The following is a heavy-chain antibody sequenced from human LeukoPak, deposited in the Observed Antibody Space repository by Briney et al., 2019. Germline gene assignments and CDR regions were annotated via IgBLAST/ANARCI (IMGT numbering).Heavy chain of an antibody. D-gene: IGHD2-2*01. CDR2: ISGSSGTT. J-gene: IGHJ4*02. CDR1: GFTFSSYA. V-gene: IGHV3-23*01. Sequence: GGSLRLSCAASGFTFSSYAMSWVRQAPGKGLEWVSVISGSSGTTYYADSVQGRFTISRDNSKNTLSLQMNSLRAEDTAIYYCAKDRSSTLWYFDYWGQGAQVTVSS. CDR3: AKDRSSTLWYFDY.